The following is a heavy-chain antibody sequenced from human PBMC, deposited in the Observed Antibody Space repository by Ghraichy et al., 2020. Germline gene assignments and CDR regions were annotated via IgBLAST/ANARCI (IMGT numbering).Heavy chain of an antibody. V-gene: IGHV3-30*18. CDR2: ISYDGSNK. J-gene: IGHJ5*02. CDR3: AKDWAVVTPGEFDP. D-gene: IGHD4-23*01. CDR1: GFTFSSYG. Sequence: GGSLRLSCAASGFTFSSYGMHWVRQAPGKGLEWVAVISYDGSNKYYADSVKGRFTISRDNSKNTLYLQMNSLRAEDTAVYYCAKDWAVVTPGEFDPWGQGTLVTVSS.